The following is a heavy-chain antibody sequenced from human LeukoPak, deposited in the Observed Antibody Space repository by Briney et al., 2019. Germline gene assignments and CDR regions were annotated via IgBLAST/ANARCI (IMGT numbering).Heavy chain of an antibody. CDR2: IYSGGST. CDR1: GFTVSSSY. D-gene: IGHD4-11*01. Sequence: GGSLRLSCAASGFTVSSSYMSWVRQAPGKGLEWVSIIYSGGSTYYADSVKDRFTISRDNSKNTLCLQMNSLRAEDTAVYYCAREGHYRDHFDYWGQGTLVTVSS. J-gene: IGHJ4*02. V-gene: IGHV3-66*01. CDR3: AREGHYRDHFDY.